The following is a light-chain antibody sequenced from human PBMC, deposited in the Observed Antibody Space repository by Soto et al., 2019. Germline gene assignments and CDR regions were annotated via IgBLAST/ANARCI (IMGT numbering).Light chain of an antibody. CDR1: SSNIGNNY. Sequence: QSVLTQPPSVSAAPGQKGTISCSGSSSNIGNNYVFWYQQLPGTAPKLLIYDNDKRPSGIPDRFSGSKSGTSATLGNTGLQTGDEADYYCATWDRSLSVGVFGGGTKVTVL. CDR2: DND. J-gene: IGLJ2*01. V-gene: IGLV1-51*01. CDR3: ATWDRSLSVGV.